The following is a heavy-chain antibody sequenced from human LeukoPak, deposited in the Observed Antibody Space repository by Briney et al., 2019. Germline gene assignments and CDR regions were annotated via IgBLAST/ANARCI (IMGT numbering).Heavy chain of an antibody. V-gene: IGHV4-59*01. CDR3: ARGGTARLHFQN. CDR2: IYHSGST. CDR1: GGSISTYY. D-gene: IGHD6-6*01. J-gene: IGHJ1*01. Sequence: PSETLSLTCTVSGGSISTYYWNWIRQPPGKGLEWIGYIYHSGSTNYNPSLQSRVTISVDTSKNQFSLNLNSVTAADTAVYYCARGGTARLHFQNWGQGTLVTVSS.